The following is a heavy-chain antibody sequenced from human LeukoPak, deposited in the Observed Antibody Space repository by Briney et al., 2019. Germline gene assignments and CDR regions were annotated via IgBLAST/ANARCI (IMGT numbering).Heavy chain of an antibody. Sequence: SGGSLRLSCTASGLTFSTYALSWVRQTPGKGLEWLSVISATGSTTYYADSVKGRFTISRDNAKNSLYLQMNSLRAEDTAVYYCARTFRGIDYWGQGTLVTVSS. V-gene: IGHV3-48*03. CDR3: ARTFRGIDY. CDR2: ISATGSTT. CDR1: GLTFSTYA. D-gene: IGHD3-10*01. J-gene: IGHJ4*02.